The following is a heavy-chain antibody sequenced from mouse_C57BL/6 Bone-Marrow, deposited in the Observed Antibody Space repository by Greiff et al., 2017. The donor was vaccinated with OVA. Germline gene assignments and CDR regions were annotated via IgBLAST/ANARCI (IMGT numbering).Heavy chain of an antibody. D-gene: IGHD2-10*01. CDR3: ARPTMVPYYFDY. CDR2: IYPGSGST. J-gene: IGHJ2*01. Sequence: QVQLQQPGAELVKPGASVKMSCKASGYTFTSYWITWVKQRPGQGLEWIGDIYPGSGSTNYNEKFKSKATLTVDTSSSTAYMQLSSLTSEDSAVYYCARPTMVPYYFDYWGQGTTLTVSS. CDR1: GYTFTSYW. V-gene: IGHV1-55*01.